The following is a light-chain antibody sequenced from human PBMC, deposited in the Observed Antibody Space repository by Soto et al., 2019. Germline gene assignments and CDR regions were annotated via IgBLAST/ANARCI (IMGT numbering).Light chain of an antibody. CDR1: SSDVGGYKY. CDR2: DVN. V-gene: IGLV2-11*01. CDR3: CSYAGSYTVV. J-gene: IGLJ1*01. Sequence: QSVLTQPASVSGSPGQSITISCTGTSSDVGGYKYVSWYQQHPGKAPKVMIYDVNKRPSGVPDRFSGSKSGNTASLTISGLQAEDEADYYCCSYAGSYTVVFGTGTKVTVL.